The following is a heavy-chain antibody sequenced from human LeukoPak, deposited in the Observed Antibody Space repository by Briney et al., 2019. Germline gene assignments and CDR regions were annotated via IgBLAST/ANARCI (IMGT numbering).Heavy chain of an antibody. CDR1: GYTLTELS. V-gene: IGHV1-24*01. Sequence: ASVKVSCKVSGYTLTELSMHWVRQAPGKGLEWMGGFDPEDGETIYAQKFQGRVTMTEDTSTDTAYMELSSLRSEDTAVYYCAVNYGETYDDYPPHPHYWGQGTLVTVSS. CDR2: FDPEDGET. CDR3: AVNYGETYDDYPPHPHY. J-gene: IGHJ4*02. D-gene: IGHD4-17*01.